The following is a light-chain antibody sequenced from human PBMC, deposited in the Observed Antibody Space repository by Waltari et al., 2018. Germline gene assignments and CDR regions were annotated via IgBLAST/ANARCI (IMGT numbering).Light chain of an antibody. CDR2: DTS. CDR3: QHNVRLPVT. J-gene: IGKJ1*01. V-gene: IGKV3-20*01. CDR1: QNVGRS. Sequence: IVLTQSPGTLSLSPGESATLSCRASQNVGRSLVWYQQKPGQAPRLLIYDTSTRATGIPDRFSDSGSGTDFSLTIARLEPEDFAVYYCQHNVRLPVTFGQGTKVEI.